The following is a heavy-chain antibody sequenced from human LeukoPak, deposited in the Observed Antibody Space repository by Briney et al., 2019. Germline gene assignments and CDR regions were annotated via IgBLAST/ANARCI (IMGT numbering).Heavy chain of an antibody. V-gene: IGHV1-58*02. J-gene: IGHJ4*02. Sequence: SVKVSCKASGFTFTSSAMQWVRQARGQRLGWIGWIVVGSGNTNYAQKSQERVTITRDMSTSTAYMELSSLRSEDTAVYYCAADRYDSSGYYHFDYWGQGTLVTVSS. CDR1: GFTFTSSA. D-gene: IGHD3-22*01. CDR2: IVVGSGNT. CDR3: AADRYDSSGYYHFDY.